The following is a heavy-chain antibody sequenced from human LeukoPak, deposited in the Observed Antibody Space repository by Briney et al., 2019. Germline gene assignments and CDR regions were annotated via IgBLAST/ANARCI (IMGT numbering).Heavy chain of an antibody. V-gene: IGHV3-7*05. CDR3: ARIGYSSSSFDF. Sequence: GGSLRLSCAASGFTFSSYWMSWVRQAPGKGLEWVANIKQDGSVEYYVVSVKGRLTISRDNAKESLYLQMNSLRAEDTAVYYCARIGYSSSSFDFWGQGTLVTVSS. CDR1: GFTFSSYW. J-gene: IGHJ4*02. CDR2: IKQDGSVE. D-gene: IGHD6-6*01.